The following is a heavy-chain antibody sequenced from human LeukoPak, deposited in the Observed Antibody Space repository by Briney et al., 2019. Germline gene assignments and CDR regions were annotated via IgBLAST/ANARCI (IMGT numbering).Heavy chain of an antibody. Sequence: GESLRISCKGSGYSFTSYWIGWVRQMPGKGLEWMGIIYPGDSDTRYSPSFQGQDTISADKSISTAYLQWSSLKASDTAMYYCARHGNPIIAAAGIDYWGQGTLVTVSS. CDR2: IYPGDSDT. V-gene: IGHV5-51*01. CDR1: GYSFTSYW. D-gene: IGHD6-13*01. J-gene: IGHJ4*02. CDR3: ARHGNPIIAAAGIDY.